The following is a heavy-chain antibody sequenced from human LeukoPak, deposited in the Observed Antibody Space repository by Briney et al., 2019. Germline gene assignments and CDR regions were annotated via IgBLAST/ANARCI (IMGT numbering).Heavy chain of an antibody. V-gene: IGHV1-46*01. J-gene: IGHJ5*02. CDR3: ARDNSVGDVAWWFDP. D-gene: IGHD1-26*01. Sequence: ASVKVSCKASGYTFTSYYMYWVRQAPGQGLEWMGIINPSRGSTNYAQRFQGRVTMTRDMSTTTDYMELSSLRSEDTAVYYCARDNSVGDVAWWFDPWGQGTLVAVSS. CDR2: INPSRGST. CDR1: GYTFTSYY.